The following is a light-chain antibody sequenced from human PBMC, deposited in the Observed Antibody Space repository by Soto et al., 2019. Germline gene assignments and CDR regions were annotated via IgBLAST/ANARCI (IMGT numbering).Light chain of an antibody. Sequence: QSALTQPASVSGSPGQSITISCTGTSSDVGGYHYVSWYQQHPGKAPKLMIYDVTNRPSGVSNRFSGSKSGNTASLIISGRQAEDEADYYCSAYTSSSTLYVFGTGTKLTVL. CDR2: DVT. CDR1: SSDVGGYHY. V-gene: IGLV2-14*01. J-gene: IGLJ1*01. CDR3: SAYTSSSTLYV.